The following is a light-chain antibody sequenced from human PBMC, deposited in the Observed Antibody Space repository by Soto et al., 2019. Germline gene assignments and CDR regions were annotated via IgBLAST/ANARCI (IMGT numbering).Light chain of an antibody. CDR1: QSVNSSY. CDR3: QQYGSSPPWT. J-gene: IGKJ1*01. CDR2: GAS. Sequence: DILLTQSPGTLSLSPGERATLSCRASQSVNSSYLAWYQQRPGQAPRLLIYGASTRATGIPDRFSGSGSGTDFTLTISRLEPEDFAVYFCQQYGSSPPWTFGQGTKVEIK. V-gene: IGKV3-20*01.